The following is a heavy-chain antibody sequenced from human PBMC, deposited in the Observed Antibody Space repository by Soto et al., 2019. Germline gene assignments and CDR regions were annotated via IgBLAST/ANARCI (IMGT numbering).Heavy chain of an antibody. Sequence: PGESLKISCKGSGYSFTSYWIGWVRQMPGKGLEWMGVIYPGDSDTRYSPSFQGQVTISADKSISTAYLQWSSLKASDTAMYYCARLEVPPYVGMDVWGQGTTVTVSS. J-gene: IGHJ6*02. CDR2: IYPGDSDT. D-gene: IGHD2-2*01. CDR3: ARLEVPPYVGMDV. V-gene: IGHV5-51*01. CDR1: GYSFTSYW.